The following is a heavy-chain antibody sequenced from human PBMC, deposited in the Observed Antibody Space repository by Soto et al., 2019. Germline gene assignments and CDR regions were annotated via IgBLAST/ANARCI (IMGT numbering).Heavy chain of an antibody. CDR2: ISGSGGST. CDR1: GFTFSSYA. CDR3: AKRYCSSASCGPGYYYMDV. Sequence: EVQLLESGGGLVQPGGSLRLSCAASGFTFSSYAMSWVRQAPGKGLEWVSAISGSGGSTYYADSVKGRFTISRDNSKNTLYLQMNSLRAEDTAVYYCAKRYCSSASCGPGYYYMDVWGKGTTVTVSS. J-gene: IGHJ6*03. D-gene: IGHD2-2*01. V-gene: IGHV3-23*01.